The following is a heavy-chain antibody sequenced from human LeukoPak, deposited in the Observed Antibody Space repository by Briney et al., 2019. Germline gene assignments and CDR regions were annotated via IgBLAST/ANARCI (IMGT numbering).Heavy chain of an antibody. CDR2: MNPNSGNT. CDR1: GYTLTSYG. CDR3: ARQALKKQQLVGNDY. Sequence: ASVKVSCKASGYTLTSYGISWVRQAPGQGLEWMGWMNPNSGNTGYAQKFQGRVTMTRNTSISTAYMELSSLRSEDTAVYYCARQALKKQQLVGNDYWGQGTLVTVSS. V-gene: IGHV1-8*02. D-gene: IGHD6-13*01. J-gene: IGHJ4*02.